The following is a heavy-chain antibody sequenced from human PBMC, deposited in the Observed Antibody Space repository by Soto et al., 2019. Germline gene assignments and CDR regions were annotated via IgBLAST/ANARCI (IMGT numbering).Heavy chain of an antibody. CDR3: AIVSWPAAYMPNFHY. CDR2: MNPNSGNT. J-gene: IGHJ4*02. V-gene: IGHV1-8*01. D-gene: IGHD2-2*01. CDR1: GYTFTSYD. Sequence: ASEKLYCKASGYTFTSYDINWVLQATGQGLEWMGWMNPNSGNTGYAQKFQGRVTMTRNTSISTAYMELSSLRSEDTAVYYCAIVSWPAAYMPNFHYCGQGSLVTVSP.